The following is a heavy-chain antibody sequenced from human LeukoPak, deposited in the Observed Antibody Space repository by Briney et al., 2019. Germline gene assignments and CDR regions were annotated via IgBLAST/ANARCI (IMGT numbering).Heavy chain of an antibody. D-gene: IGHD3-3*01. J-gene: IGHJ4*02. V-gene: IGHV1-2*02. Sequence: ASVKVSCKASGYTFTGYYMHWVRQAPGQGLEWMGWINPNSGGTNYAQKFQGRVTMTRDTSISTAYMELSRLRSDDTAVYYCARGQPITIFGVVISEWGQGTLVTVSS. CDR3: ARGQPITIFGVVISE. CDR2: INPNSGGT. CDR1: GYTFTGYY.